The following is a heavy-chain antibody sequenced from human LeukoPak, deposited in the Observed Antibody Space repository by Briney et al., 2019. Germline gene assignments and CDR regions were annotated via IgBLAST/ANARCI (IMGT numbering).Heavy chain of an antibody. Sequence: ASVKVSCKASGYTFTDYYMHWVRQAPGQGLEWMGRINPYSGGTNYAQKFQGRVTITADKSTSTAYMELSSLRSEDTAVYYCARFEYSSSSGFDYWGQGTLVTVSS. CDR2: INPYSGGT. CDR1: GYTFTDYY. V-gene: IGHV1-2*06. D-gene: IGHD6-6*01. CDR3: ARFEYSSSSGFDY. J-gene: IGHJ4*02.